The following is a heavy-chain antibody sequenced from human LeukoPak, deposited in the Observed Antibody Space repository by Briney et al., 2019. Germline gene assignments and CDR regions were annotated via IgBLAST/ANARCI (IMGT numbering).Heavy chain of an antibody. D-gene: IGHD6-19*01. CDR3: AGPTSHSSGWDYYGMDV. CDR2: IYPGDSDT. V-gene: IGHV5-51*01. J-gene: IGHJ6*02. Sequence: GESLKISCKGSGYSFTSYWIGWVRQMPGKGLEWMGIIYPGDSDTRYSPSFQGQVTISADKSISTAYLQWSSLKASDTAMYYCAGPTSHSSGWDYYGMDVWGQGTTVTVSS. CDR1: GYSFTSYW.